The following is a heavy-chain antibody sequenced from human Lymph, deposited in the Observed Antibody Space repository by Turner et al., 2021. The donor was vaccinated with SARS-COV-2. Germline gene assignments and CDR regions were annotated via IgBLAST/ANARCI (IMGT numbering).Heavy chain of an antibody. J-gene: IGHJ3*01. CDR2: INPDSGGT. CDR3: ARGGLYYYDSSAYYGDAFDF. V-gene: IGHV1-2*02. D-gene: IGHD3-22*01. CDR1: GYTFTGYY. Sequence: QVQLVQSGAEVKEPGASVKVSCKASGYTFTGYYMHWVRQAPGQGLEWMGWINPDSGGTNYAQNFQDRVTMTRDTSISTAYMELSRLRSDDTAVYYCARGGLYYYDSSAYYGDAFDFWGQGTMVTVSP.